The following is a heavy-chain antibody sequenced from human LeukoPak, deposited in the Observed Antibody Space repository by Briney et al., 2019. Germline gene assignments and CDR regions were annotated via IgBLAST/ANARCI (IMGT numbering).Heavy chain of an antibody. V-gene: IGHV4-34*01. D-gene: IGHD3-16*02. Sequence: SETLSLTCTVSGGSISSYYWSWIRQPPGKGLEWIGEINHSGSTNYNPSLKSRVTISVDTSKNQFSLKLSSVTAADTAVYYCARQSMITFGGVIVNDAFDIWGQGTMVTVSS. CDR3: ARQSMITFGGVIVNDAFDI. CDR2: INHSGST. J-gene: IGHJ3*02. CDR1: GGSISSYY.